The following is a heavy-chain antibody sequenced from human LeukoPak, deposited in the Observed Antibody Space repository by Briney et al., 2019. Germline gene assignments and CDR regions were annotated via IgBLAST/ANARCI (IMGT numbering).Heavy chain of an antibody. D-gene: IGHD4-17*01. CDR3: ARKGGDYGDYADDAFDI. CDR1: GFTFSSYG. J-gene: IGHJ3*02. V-gene: IGHV3-30*03. CDR2: ISYDGSNK. Sequence: PGRSLRLSCAASGFTFSSYGMHWVRQAPGKGLEWVAVISYDGSNKYYADSVKGRLTISRDNAKNSLYLQMNSLRAEDTAVYYCARKGGDYGDYADDAFDIWGQGTMVTVSS.